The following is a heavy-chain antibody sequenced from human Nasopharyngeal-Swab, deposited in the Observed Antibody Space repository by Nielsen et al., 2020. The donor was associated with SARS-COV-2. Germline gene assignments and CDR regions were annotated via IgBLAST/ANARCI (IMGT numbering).Heavy chain of an antibody. CDR1: GAPISSDA. Sequence: LTFTALGAPISSDAWTWIRQPTGKGLGWSGRIYMRGITNYNPSLKSRVTMSVDTSKKQISLKLSSVTAADTAVYYCAGDSSDRSGYYLRETYSYGMDVWGQGTTVTVSS. CDR2: IYMRGIT. V-gene: IGHV4-4*07. J-gene: IGHJ6*02. D-gene: IGHD3-22*01. CDR3: AGDSSDRSGYYLRETYSYGMDV.